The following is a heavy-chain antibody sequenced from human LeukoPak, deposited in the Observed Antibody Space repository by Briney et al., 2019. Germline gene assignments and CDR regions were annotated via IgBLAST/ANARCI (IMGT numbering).Heavy chain of an antibody. V-gene: IGHV3-30*04. CDR1: VFSFNDYA. D-gene: IGHD3-10*01. CDR2: ISSDGNNK. J-gene: IGHJ5*01. Sequence: GGSLRLSCAASVFSFNDYAMHWVRQAPGKGLEWVAVISSDGNNKFCADSVKGRFTVSRDNSKNTLNLQMSSLRTGDTAVYYCGYFGSGSSYTPDSWGQGTLVTVSS. CDR3: GYFGSGSSYTPDS.